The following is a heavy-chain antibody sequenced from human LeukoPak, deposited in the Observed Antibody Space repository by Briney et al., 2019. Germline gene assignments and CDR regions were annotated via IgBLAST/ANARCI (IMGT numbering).Heavy chain of an antibody. J-gene: IGHJ4*02. D-gene: IGHD6-13*01. CDR2: IYHSGST. CDR3: ARDSYSSSWYGPFDY. V-gene: IGHV4-59*01. CDR1: GGSISSYY. Sequence: PSETLSLTCTVSGGSISSYYWSWIRQPPGKGLEWIGYIYHSGSTNYNPSLKSRVTISVDTSKNQFSLKLSSVTAADTAVYYCARDSYSSSWYGPFDYWGQGTLVTVSS.